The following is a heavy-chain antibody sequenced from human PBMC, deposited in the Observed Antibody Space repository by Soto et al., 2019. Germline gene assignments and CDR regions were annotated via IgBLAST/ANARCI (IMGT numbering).Heavy chain of an antibody. D-gene: IGHD3-22*01. CDR1: GGSISSGDYC. CDR2: IYYSGST. J-gene: IGHJ4*02. V-gene: IGHV4-30-4*01. CDR3: ARLTLAHDSSGYHIFDY. Sequence: SETLSLTCTVSGGSISSGDYCWSWIRQPPGKGLEWIGYIYYSGSTYYNPSLKSRVTVSVDRSINTAYLEWSSLKASDSAMYYCARLTLAHDSSGYHIFDYWALGTLVTVSS.